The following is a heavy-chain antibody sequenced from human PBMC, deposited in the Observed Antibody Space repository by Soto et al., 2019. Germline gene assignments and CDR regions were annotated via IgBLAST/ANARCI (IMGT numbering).Heavy chain of an antibody. CDR3: ATRIAAAGTFDP. Sequence: ASVKVSCKASGYTFTSYDINWVRQATGQGLEWMGWMNPNSGNTGYAQKFQGRVTMTRNTSISTAYMELSSLRSEDTAVYYCATRIAAAGTFDPWGQRTLVTVSS. CDR1: GYTFTSYD. CDR2: MNPNSGNT. D-gene: IGHD6-13*01. J-gene: IGHJ5*02. V-gene: IGHV1-8*01.